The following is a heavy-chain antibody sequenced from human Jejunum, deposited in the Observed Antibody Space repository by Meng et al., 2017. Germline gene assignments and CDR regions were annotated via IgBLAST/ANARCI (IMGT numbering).Heavy chain of an antibody. D-gene: IGHD6-13*01. CDR3: ARPAGYSSDWYKYFQH. CDR2: INHSGSS. V-gene: IGHV4-34*02. CDR1: GGSFSGYY. J-gene: IGHJ1*01. Sequence: QVRLQQWGAGLLTPSEIPSLICAVYGGSFSGYYWSWVRQSPGKGLEWIAEINHSGSSNYNPSFQSRVTISVDRPRNQFSLKLSSVTAADTGVYYCARPAGYSSDWYKYFQHWGQGTLVTISS.